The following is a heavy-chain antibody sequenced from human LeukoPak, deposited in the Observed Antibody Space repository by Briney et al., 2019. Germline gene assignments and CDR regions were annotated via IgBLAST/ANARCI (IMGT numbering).Heavy chain of an antibody. V-gene: IGHV4-4*09. Sequence: SETLSLTCTVSGGSMSGHYWTWLRQPPGKGLEWIGYFYKGAMTNQNPSLSSRVSMSMDTSKNQLSLTLTSVTAADTAVYYCARPRTILGVVIGRHYIELWGTGITVTVSS. CDR2: FYKGAMT. CDR3: ARPRTILGVVIGRHYIEL. J-gene: IGHJ6*03. D-gene: IGHD3-3*01. CDR1: GGSMSGHY.